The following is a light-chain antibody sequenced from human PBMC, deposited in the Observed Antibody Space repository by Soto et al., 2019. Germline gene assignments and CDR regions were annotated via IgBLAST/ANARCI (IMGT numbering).Light chain of an antibody. CDR1: QSVSSN. V-gene: IGKV3-15*01. CDR3: QQYNKWPPWT. Sequence: EIVMTQSPGTLSVSPGERATLSCRASQSVSSNLAWYQQKPGQAPRLLIYGASTRATDIPARFSGSGSGTEFTPTISSLQSEDFAVYYCQQYNKWPPWTFGQGTKVEIK. J-gene: IGKJ1*01. CDR2: GAS.